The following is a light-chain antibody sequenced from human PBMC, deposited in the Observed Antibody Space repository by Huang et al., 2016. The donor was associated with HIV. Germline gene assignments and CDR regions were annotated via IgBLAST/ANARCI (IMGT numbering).Light chain of an antibody. CDR1: QNICTN. V-gene: IGKV3-15*01. J-gene: IGKJ1*01. CDR2: GAS. Sequence: EIVMTQSPATLSVSPGERAILLCRASQNICTNVAWYQQKPGQAPRLLIVGASTRATGISARFTGGGSETEFTLTINSVQSEDVAMYYCHQYNDWPPWTFGQGTRVEI. CDR3: HQYNDWPPWT.